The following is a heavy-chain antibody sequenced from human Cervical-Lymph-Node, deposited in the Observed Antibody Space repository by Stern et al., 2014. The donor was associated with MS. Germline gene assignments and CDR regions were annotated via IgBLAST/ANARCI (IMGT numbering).Heavy chain of an antibody. CDR2: IKEDGSEK. CDR3: ARDPAAWDY. CDR1: GFSFSNYW. J-gene: IGHJ4*02. Sequence: EVQLVESGGGLVQPGGSLGLSCAASGFSFSNYWMSLVRQAPGKGLEWVANIKEDGSEKYYVDSVEGRFTVSRDNAKRSLYLQMNSLRAEDTAVYYCARDPAAWDYWGQGTQVTVSS. D-gene: IGHD2-15*01. V-gene: IGHV3-7*01.